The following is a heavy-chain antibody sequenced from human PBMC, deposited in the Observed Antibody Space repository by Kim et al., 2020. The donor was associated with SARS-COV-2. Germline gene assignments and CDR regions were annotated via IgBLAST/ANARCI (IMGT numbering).Heavy chain of an antibody. J-gene: IGHJ5*02. Sequence: SETLSLTCTVSGGSISSYYWSWIRQPPGKGLEWIGYIYYSGSTNYNPSLKSRVTISVDTSKNQFSLKLSSVTAEDTAVYYCAGGFDPWGQGTLVTVSS. CDR1: GGSISSYY. V-gene: IGHV4-59*01. CDR2: IYYSGST. CDR3: AGGFDP.